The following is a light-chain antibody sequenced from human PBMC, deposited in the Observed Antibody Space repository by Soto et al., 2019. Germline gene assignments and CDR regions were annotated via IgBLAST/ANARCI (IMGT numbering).Light chain of an antibody. CDR2: WAN. CDR1: QSLLYKFNNRDY. Sequence: DIVMTQFPDSLAVSLGEKATINCKSSQSLLYKFNNRDYLAWFQQKPGQSPQLLISWANTRESGVHDRFSGSGSGTDFTLTIRSLQAEDVAVYYCKQYFSSPRTFGQGTKVDIK. CDR3: KQYFSSPRT. J-gene: IGKJ1*01. V-gene: IGKV4-1*01.